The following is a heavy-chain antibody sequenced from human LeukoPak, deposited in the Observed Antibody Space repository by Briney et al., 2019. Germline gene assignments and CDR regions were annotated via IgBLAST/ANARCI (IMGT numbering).Heavy chain of an antibody. Sequence: GASVKVSCKASGYTFTSYAMNWVRQAPGQGLEWMGWINTNTGNPTYAQGFTGRFVFSLDTSVSTAYLQISSLKAEDTAVYYCATTYYYDSSGYYLGPMSAFDIWGQGTMVTVSS. J-gene: IGHJ3*02. CDR3: ATTYYYDSSGYYLGPMSAFDI. CDR2: INTNTGNP. V-gene: IGHV7-4-1*02. CDR1: GYTFTSYA. D-gene: IGHD3-22*01.